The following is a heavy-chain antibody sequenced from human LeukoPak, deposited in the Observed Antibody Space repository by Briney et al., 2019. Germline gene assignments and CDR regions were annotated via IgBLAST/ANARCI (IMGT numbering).Heavy chain of an antibody. V-gene: IGHV3-11*01. J-gene: IGHJ4*02. D-gene: IGHD2-2*01. CDR1: GFTFSDYY. CDR2: ISSSGSTI. CDR3: AKDESTAWYFDY. Sequence: GGSLRLSCAASGFTFSDYYMSWIRQAPGKGLEWVSYISSSGSTIYYADSVKGRFTISRDNSKNTLYLQMNSLRAEDTAVYYCAKDESTAWYFDYWGQGTLVTVSS.